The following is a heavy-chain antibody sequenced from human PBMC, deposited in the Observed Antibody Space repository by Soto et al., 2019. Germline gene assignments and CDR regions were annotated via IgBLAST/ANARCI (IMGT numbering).Heavy chain of an antibody. D-gene: IGHD2-15*01. CDR2: ISAYNGNT. J-gene: IGHJ4*02. V-gene: IGHV1-18*01. CDR3: ARSPRNVVVVAARVAFFDY. CDR1: GYTFTSYG. Sequence: QVQLVQSGAEVKKPGASVKVSCKASGYTFTSYGISWVRQAPGQGLEWMGWISAYNGNTNYAQKLQGRVTITTDTSTSTAYMELRSLRSDDTAVYYCARSPRNVVVVAARVAFFDYWGQGTLVTVSS.